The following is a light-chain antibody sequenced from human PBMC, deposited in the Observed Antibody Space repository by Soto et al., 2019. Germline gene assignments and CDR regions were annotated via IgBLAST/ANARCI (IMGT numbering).Light chain of an antibody. CDR3: QQYYYWPPWT. V-gene: IGKV3-15*01. J-gene: IGKJ1*01. CDR2: GAS. Sequence: ETVMTQSPATLSVSAGERATLSCRASQSVSGNLAWYQQKPGQPPRLLIYGASYRATGIPARFSGSGSGTEFTLTISGLQSEDFGVYYCQQYYYWPPWTFGQGTKVDI. CDR1: QSVSGN.